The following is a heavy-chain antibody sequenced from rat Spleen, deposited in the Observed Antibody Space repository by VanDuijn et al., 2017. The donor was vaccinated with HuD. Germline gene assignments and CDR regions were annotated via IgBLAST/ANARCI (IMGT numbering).Heavy chain of an antibody. J-gene: IGHJ4*01. D-gene: IGHD1-12*01. CDR3: ARHGSNVGVMDA. Sequence: EVQLVESDGGLVQPGRSLKLSCAASGFTFSDYYMAWVRQAPTKGLEWVATISYDGSSIYYRDSVQGRFTISRDNAKSTLYLQMDSLRSEDTAIYYCARHGSNVGVMDAWGQGVSVTVSS. CDR1: GFTFSDYY. CDR2: ISYDGSSI. V-gene: IGHV5-29*01.